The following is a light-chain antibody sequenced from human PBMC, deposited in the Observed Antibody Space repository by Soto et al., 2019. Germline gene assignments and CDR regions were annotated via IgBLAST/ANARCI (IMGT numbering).Light chain of an antibody. Sequence: QSALTQPRSVSGSPGQSVTISCTGTSSDVGGYNYVSWYQQHPGKAPKLMIYDVSKRPSGVPDRFSVSKSGNTASLTISGLQAEDEADYYCCSYSGSYTVVVGGGTKLTVL. CDR3: CSYSGSYTVV. J-gene: IGLJ2*01. V-gene: IGLV2-11*01. CDR1: SSDVGGYNY. CDR2: DVS.